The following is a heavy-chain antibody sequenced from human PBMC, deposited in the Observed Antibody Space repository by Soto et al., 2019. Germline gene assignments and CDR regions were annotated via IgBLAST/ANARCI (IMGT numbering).Heavy chain of an antibody. CDR3: AKDKGYCSSTSCYAGWFDP. CDR1: GFTFSSYG. V-gene: IGHV3-30*18. J-gene: IGHJ5*02. D-gene: IGHD2-2*01. CDR2: ISYDGSNK. Sequence: PGGSLRLSCAASGFTFSSYGMHWVRQAPGKGLEWVAVISYDGSNKYYADSVKGRFTISRDNSKNTLYLQMNSLRAEDTAVYYCAKDKGYCSSTSCYAGWFDPWGQGTLVTVSS.